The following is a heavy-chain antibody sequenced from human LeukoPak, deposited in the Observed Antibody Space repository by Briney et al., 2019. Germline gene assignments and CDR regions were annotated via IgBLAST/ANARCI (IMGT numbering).Heavy chain of an antibody. V-gene: IGHV4-39*01. D-gene: IGHD3-10*01. CDR2: FYLRGST. CDR1: RDSTSSNSYY. Sequence: SGTLSVTRTVSRDSTSSNSYYWGWPRRTPGQGREWFWCFYLRGSTYYNPLLKSRVTITVDTSKNQFSLKMRSVTAAYTAVYCCASRGGDMLFAFWGQGTLVTVSS. CDR3: ASRGGDMLFAF. J-gene: IGHJ4*02.